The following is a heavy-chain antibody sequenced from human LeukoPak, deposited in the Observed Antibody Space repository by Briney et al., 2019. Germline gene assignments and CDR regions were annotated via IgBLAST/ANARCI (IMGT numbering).Heavy chain of an antibody. V-gene: IGHV3-21*01. J-gene: IGHJ4*02. D-gene: IGHD2-21*02. CDR1: GFSLSNYG. Sequence: RPGGSLRLSCTASGFSLSNYGMNWVRQAPGKGLEWVSSISSSSSYIYYADSVKGRFTISRDNAKNSLYLQMNSLRAEDTAVYYCARGVVVTAIQGDYWGQGTLVTVSS. CDR2: ISSSSSYI. CDR3: ARGVVVTAIQGDY.